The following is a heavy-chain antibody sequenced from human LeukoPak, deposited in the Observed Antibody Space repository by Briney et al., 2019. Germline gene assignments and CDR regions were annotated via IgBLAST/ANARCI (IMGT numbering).Heavy chain of an antibody. CDR1: GGSIRSSSYY. J-gene: IGHJ5*02. D-gene: IGHD3-10*01. Sequence: SETLSLTCTVSGGSIRSSSYYWGWIRQPPGKGLEWIGSIYYSGSTYYNPSLKSRVTISVDTSKNQFSLKLSSVTAADTAVYYCARLQDLYGSGSYNWFDPWGQGTLVTVSS. CDR3: ARLQDLYGSGSYNWFDP. V-gene: IGHV4-39*01. CDR2: IYYSGST.